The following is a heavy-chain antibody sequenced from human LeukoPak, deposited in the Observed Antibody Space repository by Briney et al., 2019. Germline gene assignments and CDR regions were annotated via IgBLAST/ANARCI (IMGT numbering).Heavy chain of an antibody. D-gene: IGHD3-10*01. CDR2: ISGIGGST. V-gene: IGHV3-23*01. CDR3: ARTVLWFGEDPLYYFDY. CDR1: GFTFISYA. J-gene: IGHJ4*02. Sequence: GGSLRLSCAASGFTFISYAMSWARQAPGKGLDGVSAISGIGGSTYYADSGKGRFTISRDHSKNTRYLQMTSLRAEDTALYYCARTVLWFGEDPLYYFDYWGQGTLVTVSS.